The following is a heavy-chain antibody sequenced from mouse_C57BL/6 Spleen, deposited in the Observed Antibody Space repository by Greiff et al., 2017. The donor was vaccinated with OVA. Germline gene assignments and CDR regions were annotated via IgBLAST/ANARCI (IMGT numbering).Heavy chain of an antibody. V-gene: IGHV2-9-1*01. Sequence: VKLVESGPGLVAPSQSLSITCTVSGFSLTSYAISWVRQPPGKGLEWLGVIWTGGGTNYNSALKSRLSISKDNSKSQVFLKMNSLQTDDTARYYCARTYYGSYYYAMDYWGQGTSVTVSS. D-gene: IGHD1-1*01. CDR2: IWTGGGT. J-gene: IGHJ4*01. CDR1: GFSLTSYA. CDR3: ARTYYGSYYYAMDY.